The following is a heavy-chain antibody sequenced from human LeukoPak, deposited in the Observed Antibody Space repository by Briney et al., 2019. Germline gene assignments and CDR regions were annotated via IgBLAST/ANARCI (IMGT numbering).Heavy chain of an antibody. D-gene: IGHD2-2*01. V-gene: IGHV4-4*07. CDR3: ASELVPAAHFAPARFDY. CDR2: IYTSGST. CDR1: GASISSYY. J-gene: IGHJ4*02. Sequence: SETLSLTCIVSGASISSYYWSWIRQPAGKGLEWIGRIYTSGSTNYNPSLKSRVTISVDTSKNQFSLKLSSVTAADTAVYYCASELVPAAHFAPARFDYWGQGTLVTVSS.